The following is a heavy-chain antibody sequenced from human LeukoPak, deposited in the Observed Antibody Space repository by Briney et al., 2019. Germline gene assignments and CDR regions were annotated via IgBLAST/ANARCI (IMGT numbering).Heavy chain of an antibody. CDR1: GGTFSSYA. Sequence: ASVKVSCKASGGTFSSYAISWVRQAPGQGLEWMGRIIPILGIANYAQKFQGRVTITADKSTSTAYMELSSLRSEDTAVYYCAREIVVVVAATGDSDYWGQGTLVTVSS. V-gene: IGHV1-69*04. J-gene: IGHJ4*02. D-gene: IGHD2-15*01. CDR2: IIPILGIA. CDR3: AREIVVVVAATGDSDY.